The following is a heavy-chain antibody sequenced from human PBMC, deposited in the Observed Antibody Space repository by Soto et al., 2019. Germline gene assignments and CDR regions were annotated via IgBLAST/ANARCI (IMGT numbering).Heavy chain of an antibody. Sequence: EVQLLESGGGLVQPGGSLRLSCAASGFTFINYAMSWVRQAPGKGLEWVSSISGAGGSTYYADSVKGRFTISRDNSKNTRYLQVNSLRADDTAVYYCAKGSGYDYTYYYLCYMDVWGKGTTVTVSS. J-gene: IGHJ6*03. CDR2: ISGAGGST. V-gene: IGHV3-23*01. CDR1: GFTFINYA. CDR3: AKGSGYDYTYYYLCYMDV. D-gene: IGHD5-12*01.